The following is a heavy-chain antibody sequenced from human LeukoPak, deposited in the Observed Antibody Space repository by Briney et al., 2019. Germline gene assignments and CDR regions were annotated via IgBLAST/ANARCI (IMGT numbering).Heavy chain of an antibody. Sequence: GGSLRLSSAISGFIVSSNSMIWVRQAPGKGLEWVSVIYSGGSTDYADSVKGRFTISRDNSKNALYLQMNRLRVDDTAVYYCSVTSAIAFDMWGQGTMVTVSS. D-gene: IGHD3-10*01. CDR3: SVTSAIAFDM. J-gene: IGHJ3*02. CDR2: IYSGGST. V-gene: IGHV3-53*01. CDR1: GFIVSSNS.